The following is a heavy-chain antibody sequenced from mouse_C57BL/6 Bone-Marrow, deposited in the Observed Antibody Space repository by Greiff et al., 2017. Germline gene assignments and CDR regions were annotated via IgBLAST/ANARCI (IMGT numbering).Heavy chain of an antibody. Sequence: VQLQQSGPELVKPGASVKLSCKASGYTFTSYDINWVKQRPGQGLEWIGWIYPRDGSTKYNEKFKGKATLTVDTSSSTAYMELHSLTSEDSAVYFCARLHDYYGSSYWYFDVWGTGTTVTVAS. D-gene: IGHD1-1*01. CDR2: IYPRDGST. J-gene: IGHJ1*03. CDR3: ARLHDYYGSSYWYFDV. CDR1: GYTFTSYD. V-gene: IGHV1-85*01.